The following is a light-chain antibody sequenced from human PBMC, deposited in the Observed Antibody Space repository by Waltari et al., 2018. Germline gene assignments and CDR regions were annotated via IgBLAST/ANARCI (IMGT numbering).Light chain of an antibody. Sequence: QPVLIQPPSASGTLGPRVTISCPGSSPNIGGNTVIWYQQFPGAAPKVFIYNNNQRPSGVPVRFSGSKSGTSASLAISGLQSEDEANSYCAAWDDSVNAWLFGGGAKLTVL. CDR2: NNN. CDR3: AAWDDSVNAWL. CDR1: SPNIGGNT. J-gene: IGLJ3*02. V-gene: IGLV1-44*01.